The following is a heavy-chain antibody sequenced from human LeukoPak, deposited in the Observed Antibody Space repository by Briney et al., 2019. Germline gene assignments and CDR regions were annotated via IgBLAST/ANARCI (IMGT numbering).Heavy chain of an antibody. D-gene: IGHD1-26*01. Sequence: PSETLSLTCTVSGASIRTYSWSWIRQPPGKGLEWIGYIYYSGSTNYNPSLKSRVTISVDTSKNQFSLKLGSVTAADTAVYYCAREEALGSGSFDYWGQGTLVTVSS. CDR2: IYYSGST. V-gene: IGHV4-59*01. J-gene: IGHJ4*02. CDR3: AREEALGSGSFDY. CDR1: GASIRTYS.